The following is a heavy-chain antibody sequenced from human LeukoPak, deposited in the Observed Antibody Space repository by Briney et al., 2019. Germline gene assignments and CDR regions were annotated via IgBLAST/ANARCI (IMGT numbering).Heavy chain of an antibody. D-gene: IGHD1-26*01. J-gene: IGHJ4*02. CDR2: INWNGGST. V-gene: IGHV3-20*01. CDR3: ARVIRVGSYTYYFDY. CDR1: GFTFDDYG. Sequence: GGSLRLSCAASGFTFDDYGMSWVRQAPGKGLEWVSGINWNGGSTGYADSVKGRFTISRDNAKNFLYLQMNSLRAEDTALYHCARVIRVGSYTYYFDYWGQGTLVTVSS.